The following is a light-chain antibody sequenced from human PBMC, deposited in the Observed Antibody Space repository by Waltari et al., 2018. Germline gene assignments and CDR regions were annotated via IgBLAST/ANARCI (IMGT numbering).Light chain of an antibody. CDR1: ALPKQY. CDR2: KDS. CDR3: QSADSSGTVV. V-gene: IGLV3-25*03. J-gene: IGLJ2*01. Sequence: SYELTQPPPGSVSPGQTARIPCSGDALPKQYSYWYQQKPGQAPVLVIYKDSERPSGIPERFSGSSSGTTVTLTISGVQAEDEADYYCQSADSSGTVVFGGGTKLTVL.